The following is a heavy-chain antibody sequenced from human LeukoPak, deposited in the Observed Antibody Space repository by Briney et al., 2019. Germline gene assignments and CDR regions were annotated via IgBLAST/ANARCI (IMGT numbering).Heavy chain of an antibody. J-gene: IGHJ2*01. V-gene: IGHV1-18*01. CDR1: GYTFTSYG. CDR3: ARALYCSSTSCYTVHWYFDL. CDR2: ISAYNGNT. Sequence: GASVKVSRKASGYTFTSYGISWVRQAPGQWLEWMGWISAYNGNTNYAQKLQGRVTMTTDTSTSTAYMELRSLRSDDTAVYYCARALYCSSTSCYTVHWYFDLWGRGTLVTVSS. D-gene: IGHD2-2*02.